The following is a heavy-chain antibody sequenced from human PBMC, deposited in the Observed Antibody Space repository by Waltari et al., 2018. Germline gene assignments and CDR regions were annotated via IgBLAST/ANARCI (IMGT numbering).Heavy chain of an antibody. CDR3: ATDIPPDESQIAVLGITKYDAMDV. CDR2: VDPEDGET. V-gene: IGHV1-24*01. CDR1: GDTLTELS. J-gene: IGHJ6*02. D-gene: IGHD1-20*01. Sequence: KVSGDTLTELSIHWVRLAPGKGLEWMGGVDPEDGETIYAQKFQGRVTMTEDTSTDIAYMELSSLRSEDTAVYYCATDIPPDESQIAVLGITKYDAMDVWGQGTTVTVSS.